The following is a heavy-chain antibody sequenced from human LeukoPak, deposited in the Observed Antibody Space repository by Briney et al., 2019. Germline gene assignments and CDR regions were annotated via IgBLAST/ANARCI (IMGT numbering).Heavy chain of an antibody. CDR2: IIPIFGTA. Sequence: GASVKVSCKASGGTFSSYAISWVRQAPGQGLEWMGGIIPIFGTANYAQKFQGRVTITADKSTSTAYMELSSLRSEDTAVYYCAREDYSSGYYYMDVWGKGTTVTISS. D-gene: IGHD4-11*01. CDR3: AREDYSSGYYYMDV. J-gene: IGHJ6*03. CDR1: GGTFSSYA. V-gene: IGHV1-69*06.